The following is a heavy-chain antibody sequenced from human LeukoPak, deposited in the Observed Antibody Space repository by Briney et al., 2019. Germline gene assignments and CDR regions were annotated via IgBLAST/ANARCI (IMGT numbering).Heavy chain of an antibody. CDR3: ARLVDYYDSRGYFDS. V-gene: IGHV4-39*01. D-gene: IGHD3-22*01. Sequence: SETLSLTCMVSGGSISSSSYYWGWIRQPPGKGPEWIANIFHRGDTYYNPSLKSRATITVDTSKNQFSLKLSSVTAADTAVYYCARLVDYYDSRGYFDSWGQGTLVTVSS. CDR2: IFHRGDT. J-gene: IGHJ4*02. CDR1: GGSISSSSYY.